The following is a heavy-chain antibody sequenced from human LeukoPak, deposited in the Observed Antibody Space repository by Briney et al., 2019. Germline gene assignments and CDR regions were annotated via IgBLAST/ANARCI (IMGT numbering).Heavy chain of an antibody. CDR3: ARPFRMGATEGPFDY. D-gene: IGHD1-26*01. V-gene: IGHV3-30-3*01. J-gene: IGHJ4*02. CDR1: GFTFSSYA. Sequence: GGSLRLSCAASGFTFSSYAMHWVRQAPGKGLEWVAVISYDGSNKYYADSVKGRFTISRDNSKNTLYLQMNSLRAEDTAVYYCARPFRMGATEGPFDYWGQGTLVTVSS. CDR2: ISYDGSNK.